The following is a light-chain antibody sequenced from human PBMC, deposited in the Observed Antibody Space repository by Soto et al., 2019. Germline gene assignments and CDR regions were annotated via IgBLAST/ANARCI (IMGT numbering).Light chain of an antibody. J-gene: IGLJ2*01. CDR1: NIGSKS. V-gene: IGLV3-21*01. Sequence: SYELTQPPSVSVAPGKTARITFGGNNIGSKSVHWYQQKPGQAPVLVISYDSDRPSGIPERFSGSNSGSTATLTISRVEAGDEADYYCQVWESSSDHVVFGGGTKLTVL. CDR2: YDS. CDR3: QVWESSSDHVV.